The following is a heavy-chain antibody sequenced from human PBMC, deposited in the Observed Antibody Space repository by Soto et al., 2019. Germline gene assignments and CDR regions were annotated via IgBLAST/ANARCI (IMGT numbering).Heavy chain of an antibody. Sequence: QLQLQESGPGLVKPSETLSLTCTVSGDSISSSSYYWGWIRQPPGKGLEWIGSIYYSGTTYYNPSLKSRVTISVVTARDRSSLKLSSVTASDTAVYYCAGHKAQLLLYSFDYWGQGSLVTVSS. V-gene: IGHV4-39*01. CDR1: GDSISSSSYY. D-gene: IGHD2-2*02. CDR3: AGHKAQLLLYSFDY. CDR2: IYYSGTT. J-gene: IGHJ4*02.